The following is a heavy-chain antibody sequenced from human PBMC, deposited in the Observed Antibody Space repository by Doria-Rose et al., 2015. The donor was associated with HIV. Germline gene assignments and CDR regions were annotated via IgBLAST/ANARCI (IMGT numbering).Heavy chain of an antibody. V-gene: IGHV2-26*01. CDR3: ARIKSSRWYHKYYFDF. CDR2: MYSDDER. CDR1: GVSLSSPGMG. Sequence: ESGPVLVKPTETLTLTCTVSGVSLSSPGMGVSWIRQPPGKALEWLANMYSDDERSYKTSLKGRLTISRGTSKSQVVLTMTDVDPVDTATYYCARIKSSRWYHKYYFDFWGQGTLVIVSA. J-gene: IGHJ4*02. D-gene: IGHD6-13*01.